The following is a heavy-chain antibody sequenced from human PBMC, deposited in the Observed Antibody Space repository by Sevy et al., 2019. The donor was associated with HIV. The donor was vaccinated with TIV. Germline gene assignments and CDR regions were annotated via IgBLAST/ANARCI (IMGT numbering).Heavy chain of an antibody. D-gene: IGHD5-18*01. J-gene: IGHJ4*02. CDR2: IWYDGSNK. CDR3: ARTNPDTAMVYFDY. Sequence: GGSLRLSCAASGFTFSSYGMHWVRQAPGKGLEWVAVIWYDGSNKYYADSVKGRFTISIDNSKNTLYLQMNSLRAEDTAVYYCARTNPDTAMVYFDYWGQGTLATVSS. V-gene: IGHV3-33*01. CDR1: GFTFSSYG.